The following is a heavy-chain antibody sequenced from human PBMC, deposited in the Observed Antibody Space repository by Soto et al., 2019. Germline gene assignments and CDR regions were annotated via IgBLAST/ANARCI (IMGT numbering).Heavy chain of an antibody. CDR1: GYTFTSYA. D-gene: IGHD6-13*01. CDR2: INPDIGIT. J-gene: IGHJ4*02. CDR3: ARGWSSSWYPFDY. Sequence: QVHLVQSGAEVKKPGASVKLSCRASGYTFTSYAIHWVRQAPGQRLEWMGWINPDIGITEFSPMFRDRVTLTRDTSASTAYMELSSLTSEDTALYYCARGWSSSWYPFDYWGQGALVTVSS. V-gene: IGHV1-3*01.